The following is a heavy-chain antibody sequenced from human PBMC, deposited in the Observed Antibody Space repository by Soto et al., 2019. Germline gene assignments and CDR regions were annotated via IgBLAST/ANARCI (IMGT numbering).Heavy chain of an antibody. CDR2: ISSSSSYI. D-gene: IGHD3-10*01. CDR1: GFTFSSYS. J-gene: IGHJ4*02. Sequence: GSLRLSCAASGFTFSSYSMNWVRQAPGKGLEWVSSISSSSSYIYYADSVKGRFTISRDNAKNSLYLQMNSLRAEDTAVYYCARAPPYYYGSGSYYHYWGQGTLVTVSS. CDR3: ARAPPYYYGSGSYYHY. V-gene: IGHV3-21*01.